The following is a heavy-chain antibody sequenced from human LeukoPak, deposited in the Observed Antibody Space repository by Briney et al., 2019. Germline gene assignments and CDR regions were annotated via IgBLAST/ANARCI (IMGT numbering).Heavy chain of an antibody. CDR1: GGTFSSYA. CDR2: IIPIFGTA. V-gene: IGHV1-69*13. J-gene: IGHJ4*02. Sequence: VASVKVSCKGTGGTFSSYAISWVRQAPGQGLEWMGGIIPIFGTANYAQKFQGRVTITADDSTSTAYIEMISLRSEDTAVYYCARYCSSTSCPISDGGQGTLVTVSS. CDR3: ARYCSSTSCPISD. D-gene: IGHD2-2*01.